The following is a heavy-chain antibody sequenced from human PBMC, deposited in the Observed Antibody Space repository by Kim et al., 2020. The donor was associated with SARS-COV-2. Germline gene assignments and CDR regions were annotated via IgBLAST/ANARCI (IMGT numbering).Heavy chain of an antibody. CDR3: ARDRPRQKLVLGYYYGMDV. Sequence: GGSLRLSCAASGFTFSSYGMHWVRQAPGKGLEWVAVIWYDGSNKYYADAVKGRFTISRDNSKNTLYLQMNSLRAEDTAVYYCARDRPRQKLVLGYYYGMDVWGHGDTVTVSS. CDR2: IWYDGSNK. CDR1: GFTFSSYG. V-gene: IGHV3-33*01. J-gene: IGHJ6*02. D-gene: IGHD6-13*01.